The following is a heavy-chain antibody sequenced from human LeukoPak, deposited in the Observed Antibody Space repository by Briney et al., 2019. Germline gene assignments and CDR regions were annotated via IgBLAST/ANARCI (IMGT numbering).Heavy chain of an antibody. J-gene: IGHJ6*02. CDR1: GFTFSSYD. D-gene: IGHD4-17*01. Sequence: GGSLRLSCAASGFTFSSYDMHWVRQATGKGLEWVLAIGTAGDTYYPGSVKGRFTISRENAKNSLYLQMNSLRAGDTAVYYCARDYGDFFYGMDVWGQGTTVTVSS. CDR3: ARDYGDFFYGMDV. V-gene: IGHV3-13*01. CDR2: IGTAGDT.